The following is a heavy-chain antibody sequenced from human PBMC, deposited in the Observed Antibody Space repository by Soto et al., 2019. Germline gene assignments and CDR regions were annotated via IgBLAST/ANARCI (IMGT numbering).Heavy chain of an antibody. J-gene: IGHJ4*02. Sequence: SETLSLTCTVSGGSVSSGSYYWSWIRQPPGKGLEWIGYIYYSGSTNYNPSLKSRVTISVDTSKNQFSLKLSSVTAADTAVYYCASWGVNGCYFDYWGQGTLVTVSS. V-gene: IGHV4-61*01. CDR3: ASWGVNGCYFDY. D-gene: IGHD2-8*01. CDR2: IYYSGST. CDR1: GGSVSSGSYY.